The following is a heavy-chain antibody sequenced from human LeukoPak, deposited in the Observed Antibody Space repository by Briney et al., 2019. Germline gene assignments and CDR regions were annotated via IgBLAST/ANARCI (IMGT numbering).Heavy chain of an antibody. CDR2: ISSSGSTI. CDR1: GFTFSSYE. CDR3: ATTLYSSSWLSAYYYYYYMDV. V-gene: IGHV3-48*03. J-gene: IGHJ6*03. Sequence: GGSLRLSCAASGFTFSSYEMNWVRQAPGKGLEWVSYISSSGSTIYYADSVKGRFTISRDNAKNSLYLRMNSLRAEDTAVYYCATTLYSSSWLSAYYYYYYMDVWGKGTTVTVSS. D-gene: IGHD6-13*01.